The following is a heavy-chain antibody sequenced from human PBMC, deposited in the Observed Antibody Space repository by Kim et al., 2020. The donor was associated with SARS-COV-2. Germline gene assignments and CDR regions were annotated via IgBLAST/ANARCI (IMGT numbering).Heavy chain of an antibody. J-gene: IGHJ4*02. CDR3: ARGIGSESYSFDY. V-gene: IGHV3-30*03. D-gene: IGHD1-26*01. Sequence: YAEYVNGVSINSRDNSKNSLYLQMNSQGAEDTAVYYCARGIGSESYSFDYWGQGTLVTVSS.